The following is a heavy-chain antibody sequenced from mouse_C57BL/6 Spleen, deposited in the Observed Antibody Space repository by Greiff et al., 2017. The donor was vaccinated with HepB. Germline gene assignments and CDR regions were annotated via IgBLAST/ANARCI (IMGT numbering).Heavy chain of an antibody. CDR1: GFNIKDYY. D-gene: IGHD1-1*01. J-gene: IGHJ4*01. CDR3: TSYGSSFYAMDY. Sequence: EVQLQQSGAELVRPGASVKLSCTASGFNIKDYYMHWVKQRPEQGLEWIGRIDPEDGDTEYAPKFQGKATMTADTSSNTAYLQLSSLTSEDTAVYYCTSYGSSFYAMDYWGQGTSVTVSS. CDR2: IDPEDGDT. V-gene: IGHV14-1*01.